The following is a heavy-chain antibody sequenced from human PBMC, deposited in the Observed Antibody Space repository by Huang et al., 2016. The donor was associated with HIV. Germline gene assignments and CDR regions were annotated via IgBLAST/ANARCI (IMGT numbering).Heavy chain of an antibody. D-gene: IGHD3-16*01. CDR3: AKRGGAWGSPYAFDL. CDR1: GGSFNNFG. J-gene: IGHJ3*01. V-gene: IGHV1-69*13. CDR2: IIPRFGTR. Sequence: QVQLVQSGAEVRKPGSSVKVSCRASGGSFNNFGINWGRQAPGQGLGGMGGIIPRFGTRNDAQRFQGRVTITADETTGVVYMELSSLRSDDTAVYFCAKRGGAWGSPYAFDLWGPGTMVTVSS.